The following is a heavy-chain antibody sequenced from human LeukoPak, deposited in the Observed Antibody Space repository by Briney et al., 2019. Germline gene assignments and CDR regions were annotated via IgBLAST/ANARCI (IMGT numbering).Heavy chain of an antibody. J-gene: IGHJ4*02. CDR2: MNPNSGNT. CDR1: GYTFTSYD. CDR3: ARVEYYDFWSGYYDYYFDY. D-gene: IGHD3-3*01. V-gene: IGHV1-8*01. Sequence: ASVKVSCKASGYTFTSYDINWVRQATGQGLEWMGWMNPNSGNTGYAQKFQGRVTMTRNTSISTAYMELNSLRSEDTAVYYCARVEYYDFWSGYYDYYFDYWGQGTLVTVSS.